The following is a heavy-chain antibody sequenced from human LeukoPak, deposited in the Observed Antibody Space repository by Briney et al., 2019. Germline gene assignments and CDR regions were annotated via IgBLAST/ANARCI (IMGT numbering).Heavy chain of an antibody. D-gene: IGHD3-10*01. Sequence: GGSLRLSCEASGFAFSSYPMTWVRQAPGKGLEWVSTVGSSNVDTHYADSVKGRFTISRDNSKNTLYLQMNRLKAEDTAVYYCAKYYSTSGSSGGRVFDYWGQGTLVTVSS. CDR3: AKYYSTSGSSGGRVFDY. CDR2: VGSSNVDT. J-gene: IGHJ4*02. CDR1: GFAFSSYP. V-gene: IGHV3-23*01.